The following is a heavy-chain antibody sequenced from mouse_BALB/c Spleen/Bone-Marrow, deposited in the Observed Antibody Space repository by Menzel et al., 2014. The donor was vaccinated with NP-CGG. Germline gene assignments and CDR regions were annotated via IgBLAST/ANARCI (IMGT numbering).Heavy chain of an antibody. CDR2: IYPGDGDT. CDR3: ARRGYAMDY. J-gene: IGHJ4*01. Sequence: VKLQESGPELVRPGASVKLSCKAYGYTFTSYRTQWVKQRPGQGLEWIGAIYPGDGDTRYTQKFKGKATLTADKSSSTAYMQLSSLASEDYAVYYCARRGYAMDYWGQGTSVTVSS. CDR1: GYTFTSYR. V-gene: IGHV1-87*01.